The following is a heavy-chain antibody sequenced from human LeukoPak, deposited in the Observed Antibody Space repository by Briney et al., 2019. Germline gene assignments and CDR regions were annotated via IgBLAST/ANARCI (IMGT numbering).Heavy chain of an antibody. CDR1: GGSISSSSFY. CDR3: ARGPPYCSSTSCHFDY. CDR2: IYYGGTT. J-gene: IGHJ4*02. Sequence: SETLSLTCTVSGGSISSSSFYWGWIRQPPGKGLEWIGSIYYGGTTSYNPSLKSRVTISVDMSKNQFSLKLSSVTAADTAVYYCARGPPYCSSTSCHFDYWGQGTLVTVSS. D-gene: IGHD2-2*01. V-gene: IGHV4-39*01.